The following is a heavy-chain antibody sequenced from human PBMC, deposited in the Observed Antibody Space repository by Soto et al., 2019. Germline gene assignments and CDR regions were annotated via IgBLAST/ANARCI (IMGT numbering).Heavy chain of an antibody. CDR3: ATVHNTSRSFDY. CDR1: GFTFSSHW. Sequence: QPGGSLRLSCTASGFTFSSHWMDWVRQAPGKGPVWVSRINGATGRTTYYADSVKGRFTVSRDNSKNTLDLQMSNLRAEDTAVYYCATVHNTSRSFDYWGQGTLVTVSS. J-gene: IGHJ4*02. V-gene: IGHV3-74*01. CDR2: INGATGRTT. D-gene: IGHD1-20*01.